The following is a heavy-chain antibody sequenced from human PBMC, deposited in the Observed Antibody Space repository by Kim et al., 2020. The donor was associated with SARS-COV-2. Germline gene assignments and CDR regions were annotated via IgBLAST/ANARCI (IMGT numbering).Heavy chain of an antibody. CDR1: GFTFSSYG. CDR2: IWYDGSKK. J-gene: IGHJ4*02. V-gene: IGHV3-33*01. CDR3: ARDNYYGSGRI. Sequence: GGSLRLSCAASGFTFSSYGMHWVRQAPGKGLEWVADIWYDGSKKYYADSVKGRFTISRDNSKNTLYLQMNSLRAEDTAVYYCARDNYYGSGRIWGQGTLVTVSS. D-gene: IGHD3-10*01.